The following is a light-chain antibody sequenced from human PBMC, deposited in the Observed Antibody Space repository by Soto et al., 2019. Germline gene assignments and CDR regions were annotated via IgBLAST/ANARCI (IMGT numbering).Light chain of an antibody. CDR2: QAS. V-gene: IGKV1-5*03. Sequence: DIQMTQSPFTLSASVGDRVTITCRASQTMSTWLGWYQQKPGKAPKLLIYQASSLESGVPSRFSGSGSGTEFTLTISSLQPDNFATYYCQHYKSYPYSFGQGTKLEI. CDR1: QTMSTW. CDR3: QHYKSYPYS. J-gene: IGKJ2*03.